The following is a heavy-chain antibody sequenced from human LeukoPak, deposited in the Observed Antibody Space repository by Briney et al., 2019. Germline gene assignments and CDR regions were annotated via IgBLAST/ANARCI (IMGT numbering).Heavy chain of an antibody. V-gene: IGHV3-7*01. CDR3: ARDNNLEFDY. CDR2: IRQDGSET. CDR1: GFTFSTYW. Sequence: GGSLRLSCAAPGFTFSTYWMSWVRQAPGKRLEWVANIRQDGSETYYVDSVKGRFTISKDNAKNSVYLQMNSLRAEDTAAYYCARDNNLEFDYWGQGTLVTVSS. D-gene: IGHD1-14*01. J-gene: IGHJ4*02.